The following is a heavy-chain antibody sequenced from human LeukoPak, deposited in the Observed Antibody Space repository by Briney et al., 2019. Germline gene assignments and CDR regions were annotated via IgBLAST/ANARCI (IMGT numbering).Heavy chain of an antibody. CDR3: ARDLGYCTNGVCHTRFDY. J-gene: IGHJ4*02. CDR2: INSDGSWT. CDR1: GNYW. Sequence: GGSLRLSCAASGNYWMHWVRQAPGKGLVWVSHINSDGSWTGYADSVKGRFTISKDNAKNTVYLQMNSLRAEDTAVYYCARDLGYCTNGVCHTRFDYWGQGTLVAVSS. D-gene: IGHD2-8*01. V-gene: IGHV3-74*01.